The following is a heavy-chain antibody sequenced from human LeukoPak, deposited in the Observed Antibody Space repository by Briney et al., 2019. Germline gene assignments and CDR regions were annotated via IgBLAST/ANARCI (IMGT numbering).Heavy chain of an antibody. CDR3: ARGSSLYYYYYYMDV. CDR2: INPNSDGT. J-gene: IGHJ6*03. CDR1: GYTFTGYY. Sequence: ASVKVSCKASGYTFTGYYMHWVRQAPGQGLEWMGWINPNSDGTNYAQKFQGRVTMTRDTSISTAYMELSRLKSDDTAVYHCARGSSLYYYYYYMDVWGKGTTVTVSS. D-gene: IGHD6-13*01. V-gene: IGHV1-2*02.